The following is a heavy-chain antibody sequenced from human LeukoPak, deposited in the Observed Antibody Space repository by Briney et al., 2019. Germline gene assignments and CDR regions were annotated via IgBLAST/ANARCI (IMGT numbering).Heavy chain of an antibody. Sequence: PSETLSLTCTVSGGSISSYYWSWIRQPPGKGLEWIGYIYYSGSTNYNPSLKSRVTISVDKSKNQFSLKLSSVTAADTAVYYCARNSNSYMDVWGKGTTVTVSS. CDR3: ARNSNSYMDV. J-gene: IGHJ6*03. V-gene: IGHV4-59*12. D-gene: IGHD4-11*01. CDR2: IYYSGST. CDR1: GGSISSYY.